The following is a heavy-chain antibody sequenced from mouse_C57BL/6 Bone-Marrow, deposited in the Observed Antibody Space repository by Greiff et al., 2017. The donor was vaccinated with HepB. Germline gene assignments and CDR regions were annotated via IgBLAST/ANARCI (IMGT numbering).Heavy chain of an antibody. Sequence: VQLQQPGAELVKPGASVKLSCKASGYTFTSYWMHWVKQRPGRGLEWIGRIDPNSGGTKYNEKFKSKATLTVDKPSSTAYMQLSSLTSEDSAVYYCARMVCITTVVDWDFDVWGTGTTVTVSS. D-gene: IGHD1-1*01. CDR1: GYTFTSYW. J-gene: IGHJ1*03. CDR3: ARMVCITTVVDWDFDV. CDR2: IDPNSGGT. V-gene: IGHV1-72*01.